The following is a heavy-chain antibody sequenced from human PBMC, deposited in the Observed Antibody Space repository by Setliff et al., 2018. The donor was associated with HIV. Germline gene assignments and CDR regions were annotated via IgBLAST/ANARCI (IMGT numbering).Heavy chain of an antibody. CDR1: GGSISSGDDF. V-gene: IGHV4-61*09. Sequence: SETLSLTCTVSGGSISSGDDFWTWVRQPAGKGLEWIGHVYASGGTKYDPSLQSRVVISVDTSKNQFFLRLTSVTAADTAVYFCARDLGRYTRSGYLREEGFDPWGQGTLVTVSS. J-gene: IGHJ5*02. CDR3: ARDLGRYTRSGYLREEGFDP. CDR2: VYASGGT. D-gene: IGHD3-3*01.